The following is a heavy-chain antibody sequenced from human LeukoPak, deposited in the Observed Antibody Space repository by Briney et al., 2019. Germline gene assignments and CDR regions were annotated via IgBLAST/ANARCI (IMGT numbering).Heavy chain of an antibody. J-gene: IGHJ6*03. D-gene: IGHD3-3*01. Sequence: AGGSLRLSCAASGFTVSSNFMRWVRQAQGKGLEWVSITYSAGSTYYSDSVKGRSTISRDNSKNTLDLQMNSLRVEDTAVYYCARVRTDYDFWSGYRYYYYYMDVWGKGTTVTVSS. CDR1: GFTVSSNF. V-gene: IGHV3-53*01. CDR2: TYSAGST. CDR3: ARVRTDYDFWSGYRYYYYYMDV.